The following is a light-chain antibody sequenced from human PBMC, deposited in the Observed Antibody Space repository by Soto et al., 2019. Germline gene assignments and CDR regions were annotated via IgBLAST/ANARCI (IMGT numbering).Light chain of an antibody. Sequence: AIQLTQSPSSLSASVGDRVTITCRASQGISSALAWYQQKPGKAPKLLIYDASSLESGVPSRFSGSGSGTDFTLTISSLQPEDFATYYCQYFNSYPPGVTFGPGTKVDIK. V-gene: IGKV1-13*02. CDR2: DAS. CDR1: QGISSA. CDR3: QYFNSYPPGVT. J-gene: IGKJ3*01.